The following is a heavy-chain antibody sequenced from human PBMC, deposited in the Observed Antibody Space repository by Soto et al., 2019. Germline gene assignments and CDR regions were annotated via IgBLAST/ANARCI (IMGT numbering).Heavy chain of an antibody. V-gene: IGHV4-31*03. J-gene: IGHJ3*02. CDR2: IYYSGSP. CDR1: GGSISRGGYY. CDR3: ARSTNWGSYAFDI. D-gene: IGHD7-27*01. Sequence: SETLSLTCTVSGGSISRGGYYWSWIRQHPGKGLEWIGYIYYSGSPYYNPSHKRRVTIAVYTSKNQFSLKLSSVTAADTAVYYSARSTNWGSYAFDIWGQGKKVTVSS.